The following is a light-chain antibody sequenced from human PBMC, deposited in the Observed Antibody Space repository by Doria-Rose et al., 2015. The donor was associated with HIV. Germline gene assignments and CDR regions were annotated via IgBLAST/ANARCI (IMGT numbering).Light chain of an antibody. CDR3: HQYGTSWT. J-gene: IGKJ1*01. Sequence: EIVLTQSPGTLSLSPGERATLSCRASQSFSSTYLAWYQQKPGQAPSLLIYDGSTRATGIQDRFSASGSGTDFTLTINRLEPEDFALYYRHQYGTSWTFGQGTKVEI. V-gene: IGKV3-20*01. CDR2: DGS. CDR1: QSFSSTY.